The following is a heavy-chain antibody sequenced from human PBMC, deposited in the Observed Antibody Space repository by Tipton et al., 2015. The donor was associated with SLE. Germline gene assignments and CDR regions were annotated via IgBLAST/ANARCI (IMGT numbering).Heavy chain of an antibody. D-gene: IGHD3-22*01. J-gene: IGHJ4*02. CDR2: INHSGST. CDR3: ARDPDYYDSSDYDQM. CDR1: GFSISSGYY. Sequence: LRLSCTVSGFSISSGYYWGWIRQPPGKGLEWIGSINHSGSTYYNPSLKSRVTLSLDTSKSHFSLRLSSVTAADTAIYYCARDPDYYDSSDYDQMWGQGTLVTVSS. V-gene: IGHV4-38-2*02.